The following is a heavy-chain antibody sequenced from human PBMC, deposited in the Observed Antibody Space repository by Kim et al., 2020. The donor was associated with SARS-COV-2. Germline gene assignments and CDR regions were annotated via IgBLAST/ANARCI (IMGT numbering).Heavy chain of an antibody. Sequence: GESLKISCKASGYTFTSYGISWVRQAPGQGLEWMGWISAYNGNTNYAQKLQGRVTMTTDTSTSTAYMELRSLRSDDTAVYYCARDDRADSSAFRAYYYYGMDVWGQGTTVTVSS. CDR2: ISAYNGNT. CDR1: GYTFTSYG. J-gene: IGHJ6*02. CDR3: ARDDRADSSAFRAYYYYGMDV. V-gene: IGHV1-18*01. D-gene: IGHD3-22*01.